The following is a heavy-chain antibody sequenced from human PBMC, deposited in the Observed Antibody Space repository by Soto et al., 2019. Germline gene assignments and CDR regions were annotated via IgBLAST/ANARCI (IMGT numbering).Heavy chain of an antibody. J-gene: IGHJ6*02. CDR3: ARQNSSSWYNYYYYGMDV. CDR1: GYSFTCYW. CDR2: IYPGDSDT. V-gene: IGHV5-51*01. D-gene: IGHD6-13*01. Sequence: GESLKISCKGPGYSFTCYWIGWVRQMPGKGLEWMGIIYPGDSDTRYSPSFQGQVTISADKSISTAYLQWSSLKASDTAMYYCARQNSSSWYNYYYYGMDVWGQGTTVTVSS.